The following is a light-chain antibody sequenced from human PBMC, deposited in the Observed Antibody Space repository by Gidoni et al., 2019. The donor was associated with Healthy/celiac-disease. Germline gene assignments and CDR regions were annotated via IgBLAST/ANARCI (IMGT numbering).Light chain of an antibody. J-gene: IGKJ4*02. CDR2: AAS. CDR1: QSISSY. V-gene: IGKV1-39*01. Sequence: DVQMNPSSSPLSASVGDRVTITCQASQSISSYLNLYQQKPGKAPKLLIYAASSLQSGVPSRCSSSGAGTDFTLTISSLQPEDFATYYCQQRYSTPRLTFGGGTKVEIK. CDR3: QQRYSTPRLT.